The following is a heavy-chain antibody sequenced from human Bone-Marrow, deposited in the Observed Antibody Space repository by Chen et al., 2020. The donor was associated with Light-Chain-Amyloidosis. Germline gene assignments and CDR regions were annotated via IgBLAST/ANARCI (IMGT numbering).Heavy chain of an antibody. J-gene: IGHJ5*01. D-gene: IGHD1-1*01. CDR2: IYGDASGV. CDR3: VRDLNEPFTGLYKGWFDS. CDR1: GFTFSDYW. Sequence: EVQLVESGGGSVQPGGSLRLSCAASGFTFSDYWMHWVRQAPGKGLVWVSHIYGDASGVSYADSVKGRFTISRDNARNTLYLQMNSLRAEDTAVYFCVRDLNEPFTGLYKGWFDSWGRGTQVTVSS. V-gene: IGHV3-74*01.